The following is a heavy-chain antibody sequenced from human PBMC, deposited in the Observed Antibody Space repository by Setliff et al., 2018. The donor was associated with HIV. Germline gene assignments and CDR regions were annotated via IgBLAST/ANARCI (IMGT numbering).Heavy chain of an antibody. V-gene: IGHV4-39*02. CDR2: ISQSGKT. CDR1: GVSINNTNHY. Sequence: PSETLSLTCIVSGVSINNTNHYWGWIRQSPEKKLECIGSISQSGKTYYNPSLKRRITIYVDRSKNLFSLRLISMTTADQGVVYCVRVPVDGANWFDPWGLGTLVTVSS. J-gene: IGHJ5*02. CDR3: VRVPVDGANWFDP. D-gene: IGHD2-21*01.